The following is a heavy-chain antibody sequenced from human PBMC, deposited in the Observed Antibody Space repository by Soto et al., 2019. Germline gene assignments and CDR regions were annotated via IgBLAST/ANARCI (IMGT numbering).Heavy chain of an antibody. J-gene: IGHJ3*02. D-gene: IGHD6-19*01. CDR2: INPNGGST. Sequence: ASVKVSCKASGYTFINYYMHWVRQAPGQGLEWMGIINPNGGSTTYAQKFQGRVTLTRDTSTNTVNMELSSLRSEDTAVYYCAREKWLVRRNDPFDIWGQGKMVPVS. CDR3: AREKWLVRRNDPFDI. CDR1: GYTFINYY. V-gene: IGHV1-46*01.